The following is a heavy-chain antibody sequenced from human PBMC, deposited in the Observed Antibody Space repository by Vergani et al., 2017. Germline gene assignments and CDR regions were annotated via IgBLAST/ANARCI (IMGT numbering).Heavy chain of an antibody. J-gene: IGHJ4*02. Sequence: EVQLVESGGGLVKPGGSLRLSCAASGFTFSSYSMNWVRQAPGKGLEWVSSISSSSSYIYYADSVKGRFTISRDNAKNSLYLQMNSLRAEDTAGYYCARDATVVTPKGFDYWGQGTLVTVSS. D-gene: IGHD4-23*01. V-gene: IGHV3-21*01. CDR2: ISSSSSYI. CDR3: ARDATVVTPKGFDY. CDR1: GFTFSSYS.